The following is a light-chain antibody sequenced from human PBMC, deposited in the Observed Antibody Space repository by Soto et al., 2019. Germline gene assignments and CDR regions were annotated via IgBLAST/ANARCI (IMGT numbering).Light chain of an antibody. J-gene: IGKJ4*01. CDR1: QSVSSSY. CDR2: GAS. V-gene: IGKV3-20*01. CDR3: QQYGSSPLT. Sequence: EIVLSQSACTLSLSPGERATLSCRASQSVSSSYLAWYQQKPGQAPRLLIYGASSRATDIPDRFSGSGSGTDFTLTISRLEPEDFAVYYCQQYGSSPLTFGGGTKVDIK.